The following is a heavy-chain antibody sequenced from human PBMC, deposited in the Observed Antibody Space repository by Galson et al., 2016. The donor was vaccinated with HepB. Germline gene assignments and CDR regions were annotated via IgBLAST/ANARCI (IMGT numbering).Heavy chain of an antibody. CDR3: ARDYAVG. CDR1: GFTFSTYG. J-gene: IGHJ4*02. CDR2: IWSDGNNK. D-gene: IGHD3-16*01. Sequence: SLRLSCAASGFTFSTYGMHWVRQAPGKGLEWVAAIWSDGNNKYYADSVKGRFTVSRDNSKNTLYLQMNSLRAGDTAVYYGARDYAVGWGQGALVTVSS. V-gene: IGHV3-33*01.